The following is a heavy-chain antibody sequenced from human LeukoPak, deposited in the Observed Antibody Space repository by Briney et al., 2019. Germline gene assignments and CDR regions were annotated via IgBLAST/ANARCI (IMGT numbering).Heavy chain of an antibody. CDR2: INHSGST. CDR3: ARAAWPYYDFWSGHNWFGP. J-gene: IGHJ5*02. D-gene: IGHD3-3*01. V-gene: IGHV4-34*01. CDR1: GGSFSGYY. Sequence: KPSETLSLTCAVYGGSFSGYYWSWIRQPPGKGLEWIGEINHSGSTNYNPSLKSRVTISVDTSKNQFSLKLSSVTAADTAVYYCARAAWPYYDFWSGHNWFGPWGQGTLVTAS.